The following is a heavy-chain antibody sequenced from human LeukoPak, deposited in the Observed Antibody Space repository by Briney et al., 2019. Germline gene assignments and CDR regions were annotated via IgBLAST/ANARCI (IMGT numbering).Heavy chain of an antibody. CDR2: ISTTSNAI. D-gene: IGHD3-10*01. J-gene: IGHJ1*01. V-gene: IGHV3-48*01. CDR1: VFTLTGHS. Sequence: PGGSLRLSCEASVFTLTGHSMNGVRRAPGEGREWVAYISTTSNAIYYAESVRGRLTISRDNARNSLYLQMNSLRAEDTAMYYCARDHSVFQYWGQGTLVTVSS. CDR3: ARDHSVFQY.